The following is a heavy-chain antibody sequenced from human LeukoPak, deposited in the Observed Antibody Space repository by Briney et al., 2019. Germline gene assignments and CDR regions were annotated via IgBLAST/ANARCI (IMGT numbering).Heavy chain of an antibody. V-gene: IGHV4-59*08. CDR2: IYYSGST. CDR3: ARHINVRGWRFDP. D-gene: IGHD6-19*01. CDR1: GGSNSSYY. Sequence: SETLSLTCTVSGGSNSSYYWSWIRQPPGKGLEWIGYIYYSGSTNYNPSLKSRVTISVDTSKNQFSLKLSSVTAADTAVYYCARHINVRGWRFDPWAREPWSPSPQ. J-gene: IGHJ5*02.